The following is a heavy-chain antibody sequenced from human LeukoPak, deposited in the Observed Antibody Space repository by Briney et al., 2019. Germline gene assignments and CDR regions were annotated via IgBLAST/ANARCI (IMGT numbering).Heavy chain of an antibody. CDR2: IYYSGSA. D-gene: IGHD3-3*01. CDR1: GGSISSSSYY. CDR3: ARHDHHVTIFGVVGPGYMDV. V-gene: IGHV4-39*01. Sequence: PSETLSLTCTVSGGSISSSSYYWGWIRQPPGKGLEWIGSIYYSGSAYYNPSLKSRVTISVDTSKNQFSLKLSSVTAADTAVYYCARHDHHVTIFGVVGPGYMDVWGKGTTVTVSS. J-gene: IGHJ6*03.